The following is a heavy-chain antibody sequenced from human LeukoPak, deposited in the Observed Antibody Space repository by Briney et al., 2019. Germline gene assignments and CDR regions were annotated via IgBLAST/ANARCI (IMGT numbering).Heavy chain of an antibody. J-gene: IGHJ6*02. CDR3: ARGAIFGVTTRGYGMDV. V-gene: IGHV1-8*01. CDR2: MNPYTGSA. CDR1: GYNFSIYD. D-gene: IGHD3-3*01. Sequence: ASVKVSCKGSGYNFSIYDINWVRQATGQGPEWMGWMNPYTGSAGYPHKFQNRVTLTRNISITTAYLELTSLTSEDTAVYYCARGAIFGVTTRGYGMDVWGQGTTVTV.